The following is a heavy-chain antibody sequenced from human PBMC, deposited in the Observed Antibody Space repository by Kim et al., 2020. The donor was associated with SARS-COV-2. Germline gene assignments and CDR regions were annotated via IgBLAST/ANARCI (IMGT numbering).Heavy chain of an antibody. V-gene: IGHV3-33*01. CDR3: ARDRQGGSYSLAIDY. D-gene: IGHD1-26*01. CDR2: IWYDGGNT. CDR1: GFTFRSYA. Sequence: GSLRLSCAASGFTFRSYAIHWVRQAPGKGLEWVAVIWYDGGNTYYADSVKGRFTISRDNSKNMLYLQMNSLRAEDTAVYYCARDRQGGSYSLAIDYWGQGTLVTVSS. J-gene: IGHJ4*02.